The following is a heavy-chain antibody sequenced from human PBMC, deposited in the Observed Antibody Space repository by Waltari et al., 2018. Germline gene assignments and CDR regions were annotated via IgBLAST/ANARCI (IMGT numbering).Heavy chain of an antibody. Sequence: EVQLVESGGAFVQPGGSLRLSCAASGFTFNNFWIHWVRQAPGKGLVWVSHVNNDGTTTNYADSVKGRFTMSTDNAKTTVYLQMNKLRVEDTATYCCVRGNSMEVDYWGQGTLVTVSS. CDR3: VRGNSMEVDY. CDR2: VNNDGTTT. D-gene: IGHD3-10*01. V-gene: IGHV3-74*01. CDR1: GFTFNNFW. J-gene: IGHJ4*02.